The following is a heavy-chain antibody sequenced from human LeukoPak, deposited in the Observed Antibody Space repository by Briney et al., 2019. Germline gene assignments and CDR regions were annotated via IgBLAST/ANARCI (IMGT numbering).Heavy chain of an antibody. J-gene: IGHJ4*02. D-gene: IGHD6-19*01. V-gene: IGHV3-7*03. CDR2: IKQDGSEK. CDR3: ARRGVAGTGIPNFDY. CDR1: GVTFSSYA. Sequence: GGSLRLSCAASGVTFSSYAMSWVRQAPGKGLEWVANIKQDGSEKYYVDSVKGRFTISRDNAKNSLYLQMNSLRAEDTAVYYCARRGVAGTGIPNFDYWGQGTLVTVSS.